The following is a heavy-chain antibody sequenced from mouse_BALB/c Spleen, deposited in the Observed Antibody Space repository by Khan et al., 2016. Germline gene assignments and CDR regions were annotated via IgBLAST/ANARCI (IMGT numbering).Heavy chain of an antibody. V-gene: IGHV9-3*02. D-gene: IGHD1-1*01. CDR2: INTNTGES. CDR3: AEGYYGSNWFAY. CDR1: GYTFTNYG. Sequence: QIQLVPPGPELKKPGETVKISCKASGYTFTNYGMNWVKQAPGKGLKWMGWINTNTGESTYAEEFKGRFAFSLESSASTAYLQINNLKNEDKAPCFFAEGYYGSNWFAYWGQETLVTVSA. J-gene: IGHJ3*01.